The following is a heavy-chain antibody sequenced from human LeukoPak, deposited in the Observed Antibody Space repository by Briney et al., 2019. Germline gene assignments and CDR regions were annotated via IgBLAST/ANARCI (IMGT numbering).Heavy chain of an antibody. Sequence: SEPLSLPCTVSGASISGTDYYWTWPRPPPGEGLEWLGFIHFSGTIYYNPSLRSRLIISADTAKNQMSLKLSSMTAADTAVYYCAAGGDTAKGGKYWGQGTQVTVSS. CDR1: GASISGTDYY. D-gene: IGHD5-18*01. V-gene: IGHV4-31*03. CDR2: IHFSGTI. CDR3: AAGGDTAKGGKY. J-gene: IGHJ4*02.